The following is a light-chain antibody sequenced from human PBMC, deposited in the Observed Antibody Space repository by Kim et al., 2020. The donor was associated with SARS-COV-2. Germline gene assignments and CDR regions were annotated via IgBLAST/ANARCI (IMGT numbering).Light chain of an antibody. CDR3: QQYNNYPLT. CDR1: QSLSGW. Sequence: DIQMTQSPSSLSASVGDRVTITCRASQSLSGWLAWYQHKPGKAPKLLIYKTSVLESGVPSRFSGSDSGTEFTLTINSLQPDDFATYYCQQYNNYPLTFGGGTKLEIK. V-gene: IGKV1-5*03. J-gene: IGKJ4*01. CDR2: KTS.